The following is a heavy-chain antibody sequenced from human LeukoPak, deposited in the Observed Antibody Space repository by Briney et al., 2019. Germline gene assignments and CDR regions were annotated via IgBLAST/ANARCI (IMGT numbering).Heavy chain of an antibody. CDR2: INPSGGST. CDR1: GYTFTSYY. CDR3: ASRGYSYGKTEAQNYYMDV. D-gene: IGHD5-18*01. J-gene: IGHJ6*03. Sequence: ASVKVSCKASGYTFTSYYMHWVRQAPGQGLEWMGIINPSGGSTSYAQKFQGRVTMTRDMSTSTVYMELSSLRSEDTAVYYCASRGYSYGKTEAQNYYMDVWGEGTTVTVSS. V-gene: IGHV1-46*01.